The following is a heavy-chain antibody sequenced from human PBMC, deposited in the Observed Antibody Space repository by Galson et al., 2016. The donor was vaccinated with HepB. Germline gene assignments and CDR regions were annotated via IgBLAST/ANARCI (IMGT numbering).Heavy chain of an antibody. J-gene: IGHJ4*02. D-gene: IGHD6-19*01. Sequence: SETLSLTCIVSGGSISRSAFYWDWIRRPPGKGLEWIGSIYNSGSTYYNPALKSRVPMSVDTSRNQFSLRLRSVTAADTAVYYCARHGSWYYFDYWGQGNLVTVSS. CDR3: ARHGSWYYFDY. V-gene: IGHV4-39*01. CDR2: IYNSGST. CDR1: GGSISRSAFY.